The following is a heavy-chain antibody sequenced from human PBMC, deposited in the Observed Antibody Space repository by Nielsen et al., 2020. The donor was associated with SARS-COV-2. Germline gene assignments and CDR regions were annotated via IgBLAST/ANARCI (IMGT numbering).Heavy chain of an antibody. V-gene: IGHV3-7*03. CDR2: IKQDGSEK. D-gene: IGHD6-13*01. CDR3: AKLPGYSSSWNDY. CDR1: GFTFSSYW. Sequence: GGSLRLSCAASGFTFSSYWMSWVRQAPGKGLEWVANIKQDGSEKYYVDSVKGRFTISRDNAKNSLYLQMNSLRAEDTALYYCAKLPGYSSSWNDYWGQGTLVTVSS. J-gene: IGHJ4*02.